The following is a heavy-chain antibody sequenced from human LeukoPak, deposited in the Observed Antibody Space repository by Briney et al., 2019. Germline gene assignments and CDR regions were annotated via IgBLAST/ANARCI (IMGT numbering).Heavy chain of an antibody. J-gene: IGHJ5*02. D-gene: IGHD3-10*01. CDR2: IDPSAGGT. CDR3: ASLGSGSSPIVDLDH. CDR1: GYTFTIYY. V-gene: IGHV1-46*01. Sequence: ASVKVSCKASGYTFTIYYIHWVRQGPGQGLEWMGIIDPSAGGTNYAQKFQGRVIMTRDMSTRTVYMELSSLRSEDTAVYYCASLGSGSSPIVDLDHWGQGTQVTVSS.